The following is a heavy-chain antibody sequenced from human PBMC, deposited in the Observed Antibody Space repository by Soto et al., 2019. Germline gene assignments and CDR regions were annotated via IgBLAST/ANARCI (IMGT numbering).Heavy chain of an antibody. CDR1: GGSISSSSYY. J-gene: IGHJ6*02. CDR2: IYYSGST. V-gene: IGHV4-39*01. Sequence: PSETLSLTCTVSGGSISSSSYYWGWIRQPPGKGLEWIGSIYYSGSTYYNPSLKSRVTISVDTSKNQFSLKLSSVTAADTAVYCCARRYYDILDYGMDVWGQGTTVTVSS. CDR3: ARRYYDILDYGMDV. D-gene: IGHD3-9*01.